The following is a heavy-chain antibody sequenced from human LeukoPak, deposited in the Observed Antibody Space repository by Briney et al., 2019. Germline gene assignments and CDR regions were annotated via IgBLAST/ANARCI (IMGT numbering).Heavy chain of an antibody. CDR3: ARALPNYYDSSGLIDY. J-gene: IGHJ4*02. D-gene: IGHD3-22*01. Sequence: GGSLRLSCAASGFTVSSNYMSWVRQAPGKGLEWVSVIYSGGSTYYADSVKGRFTISRDNAKNSLYLQMNSLRAEDTAVYYCARALPNYYDSSGLIDYWGQGTLDTVSS. CDR1: GFTVSSNY. V-gene: IGHV3-66*01. CDR2: IYSGGST.